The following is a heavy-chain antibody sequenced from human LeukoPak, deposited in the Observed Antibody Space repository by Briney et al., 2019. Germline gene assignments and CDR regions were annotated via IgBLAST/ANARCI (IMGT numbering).Heavy chain of an antibody. CDR2: IYYSGST. J-gene: IGHJ5*02. Sequence: SETLSLTCTVSGGSISSSSYYWGWIRQPPGKGLEWIGSIYYSGSTYYNPSLKSRVTISVDTSKNQFSLKLSSVTAADTAVYYCARTSDYGDSINWFDPWGQGTLVTVSS. V-gene: IGHV4-39*01. D-gene: IGHD4-17*01. CDR1: GGSISSSSYY. CDR3: ARTSDYGDSINWFDP.